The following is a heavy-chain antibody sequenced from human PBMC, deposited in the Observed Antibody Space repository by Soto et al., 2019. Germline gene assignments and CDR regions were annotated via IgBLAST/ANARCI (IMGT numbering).Heavy chain of an antibody. V-gene: IGHV3-23*01. D-gene: IGHD3-3*01. CDR2: ISGSGGST. CDR1: GFTFSSYA. J-gene: IGHJ6*02. Sequence: PGGSLRLSCAASGFTFSSYAMSWVRQAPGKGLEWVSAISGSGGSTYYADSVKGRFTISRDNSKNTLYLQMNSLRAEDTAVYYCAKFLEWFHRRLGTYGMDVWGQGTTVTVSS. CDR3: AKFLEWFHRRLGTYGMDV.